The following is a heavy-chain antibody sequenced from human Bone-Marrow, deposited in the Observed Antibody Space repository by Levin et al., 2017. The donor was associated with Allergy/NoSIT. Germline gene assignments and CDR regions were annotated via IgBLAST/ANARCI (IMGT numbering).Heavy chain of an antibody. J-gene: IGHJ6*02. Sequence: GESLKISCAASGFTFHDYAMHWLRQAAGKGLEWVSSLGSAGDTYYPGSVKGRFTISRENAKNSLYLHMNSLRAGDTAVYYCVRSDEGGLDVWGQGTTVTVSS. CDR2: LGSAGDT. CDR3: VRSDEGGLDV. V-gene: IGHV3-13*01. CDR1: GFTFHDYA.